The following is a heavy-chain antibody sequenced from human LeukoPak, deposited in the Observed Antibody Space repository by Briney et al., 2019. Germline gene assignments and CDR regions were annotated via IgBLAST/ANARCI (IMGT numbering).Heavy chain of an antibody. J-gene: IGHJ4*02. CDR3: AREQVGSSSDFDY. CDR2: INPNSGGT. V-gene: IGHV1-2*02. D-gene: IGHD6-6*01. CDR1: GYTFTGYY. Sequence: ASVKVSCKASGYTFTGYYMHWVRQAPGQGLEWMGWINPNSGGTNYAQKFQGRVTMTRDTSISTAYMELSRLRSDDTAVYYCAREQVGSSSDFDYWGQGTLVTVSS.